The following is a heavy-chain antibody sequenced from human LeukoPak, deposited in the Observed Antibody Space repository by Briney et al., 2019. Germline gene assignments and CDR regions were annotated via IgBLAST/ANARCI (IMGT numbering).Heavy chain of an antibody. Sequence: PGGSLRLSCSASGFTFSSYEMNWVRQAPGKGLEWVSYISSSGSTIYYADSVKGRFTISRDNAKHSLYLQMNSLGAEDTAVYYCTRDLDGSGSYNWFDPWGQGTLVTVSS. CDR2: ISSSGSTI. J-gene: IGHJ5*02. D-gene: IGHD3-10*01. CDR1: GFTFSSYE. CDR3: TRDLDGSGSYNWFDP. V-gene: IGHV3-48*03.